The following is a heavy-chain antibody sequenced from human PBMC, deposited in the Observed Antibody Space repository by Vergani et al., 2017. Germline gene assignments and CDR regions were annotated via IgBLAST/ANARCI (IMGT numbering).Heavy chain of an antibody. J-gene: IGHJ4*02. Sequence: QVQLVESGGGVVQRGGSLRLSCATSGFTLSNYDMQWIRQGPGKGLEFVAFIQFVGNNQYYADSVKGRFTLSRDFAKNTLYLQMNSMRTYDSATYYCAKHFRGWGIDYWCQGTQVIVSS. CDR3: AKHFRGWGIDY. CDR1: GFTLSNYD. D-gene: IGHD3-16*01. CDR2: IQFVGNNQ. V-gene: IGHV3-30*02.